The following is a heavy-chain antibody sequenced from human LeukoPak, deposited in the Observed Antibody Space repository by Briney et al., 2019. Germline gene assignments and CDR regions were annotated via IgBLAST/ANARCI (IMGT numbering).Heavy chain of an antibody. D-gene: IGHD3-22*01. V-gene: IGHV3-33*01. CDR3: ARDIQYYYDSSGYLNWFDP. J-gene: IGHJ5*02. CDR2: IWYDGSNK. CDR1: GFTFSSYG. Sequence: PGGSLRLSCAAFGFTFSSYGMHWVRQAPGKGLEWVAVIWYDGSNKYYADSVKGRFTISRDNSKNTLYLQMNSLRAEDTAVYYCARDIQYYYDSSGYLNWFDPWGQGTLVTVSS.